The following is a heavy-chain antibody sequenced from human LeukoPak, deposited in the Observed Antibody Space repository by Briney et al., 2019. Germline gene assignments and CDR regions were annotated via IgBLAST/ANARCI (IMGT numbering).Heavy chain of an antibody. V-gene: IGHV4-30-2*01. D-gene: IGHD4-17*01. J-gene: IGHJ4*02. Sequence: SQTLSLTCAVSGGSISSGGYSWSWIRQPPGKGLEWIGYIYHSGSTYYNPSLKSRVTTSVDRSKNQFSLKLSSVTAADTAVYYCARSGRRYYFDYWGQGTLVTVSS. CDR1: GGSISSGGYS. CDR2: IYHSGST. CDR3: ARSGRRYYFDY.